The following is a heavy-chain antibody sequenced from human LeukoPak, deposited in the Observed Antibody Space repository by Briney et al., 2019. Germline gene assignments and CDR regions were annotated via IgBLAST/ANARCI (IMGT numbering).Heavy chain of an antibody. D-gene: IGHD1-1*01. CDR1: GFTFNNYW. CDR3: ARRGTGHGMDV. Sequence: GGSLRLSCAASGFTFNNYWIHWVRQVPGKGLVWVSRINNDGSSASYVDSVKGRFTISRDNAKNTLFLQMNSLRAEDTAVYYCARRGTGHGMDVWGRGTTVIVSS. CDR2: INNDGSSA. J-gene: IGHJ6*02. V-gene: IGHV3-74*01.